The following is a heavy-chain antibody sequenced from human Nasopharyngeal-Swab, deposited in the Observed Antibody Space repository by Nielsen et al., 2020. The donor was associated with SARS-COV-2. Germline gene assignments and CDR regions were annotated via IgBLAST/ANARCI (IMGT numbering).Heavy chain of an antibody. CDR3: AKDLSGIAAADDAFDI. CDR2: ISGSGGST. J-gene: IGHJ3*02. Sequence: GESLKISCAASGFTFSSYAMSWVRQAPGKGLEWVSAISGSGGSTYYADSVKGRFTISRDNSKNTLYLQMNSLRAEDTAVYYCAKDLSGIAAADDAFDIWGQGTMVTV. CDR1: GFTFSSYA. V-gene: IGHV3-23*01. D-gene: IGHD6-13*01.